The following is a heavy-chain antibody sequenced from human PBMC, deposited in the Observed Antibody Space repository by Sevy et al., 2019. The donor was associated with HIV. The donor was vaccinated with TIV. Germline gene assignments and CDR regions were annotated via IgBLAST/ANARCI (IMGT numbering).Heavy chain of an antibody. D-gene: IGHD1-7*01. J-gene: IGHJ5*02. V-gene: IGHV3-23*01. Sequence: GGSLRLSCAASGFTFSSYAMSWVHQAPGKGLEWVSAISGSGGSTYYADSVKGRFTISRDNSKNTLYLQMNSLRAEDTAVYYCAKDRKGITGTTRVHGWFDPWGQGTLVTVSS. CDR3: AKDRKGITGTTRVHGWFDP. CDR2: ISGSGGST. CDR1: GFTFSSYA.